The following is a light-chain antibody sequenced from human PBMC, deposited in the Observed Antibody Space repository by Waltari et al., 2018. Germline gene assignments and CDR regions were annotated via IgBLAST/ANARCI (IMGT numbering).Light chain of an antibody. J-gene: IGLJ1*01. CDR2: EVI. Sequence: QSALTQPAPVSGTPRQSITISCTGTTSDVGHYKLVPWYQQHPGKAPKLMICEVIKRPSGVSDRFSGSKSGNTASLTISGLQAEDEADYYCCSYAGSGTYVFGTGTKVTVL. CDR3: CSYAGSGTYV. V-gene: IGLV2-23*02. CDR1: TSDVGHYKL.